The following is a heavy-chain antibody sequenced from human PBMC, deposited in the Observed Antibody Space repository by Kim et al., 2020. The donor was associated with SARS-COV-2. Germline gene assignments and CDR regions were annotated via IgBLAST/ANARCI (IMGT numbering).Heavy chain of an antibody. Sequence: GGSLRLSCTASGFTFRNYYMTWIRQAPGKGLEWLSYITSSGADTYDTDSVKGRFTISRDNAKNSLYLQMNSLRAEDTAVYYCARVEDYYGGSGYPNQLDYWGQGTLVTVSS. CDR3: ARVEDYYGGSGYPNQLDY. CDR1: GFTFRNYY. J-gene: IGHJ4*02. D-gene: IGHD3-22*01. CDR2: ITSSGADT. V-gene: IGHV3-11*01.